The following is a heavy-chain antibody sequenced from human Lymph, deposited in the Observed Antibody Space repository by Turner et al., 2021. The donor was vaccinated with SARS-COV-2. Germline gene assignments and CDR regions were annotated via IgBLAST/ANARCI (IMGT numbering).Heavy chain of an antibody. CDR2: IYYGGST. V-gene: IGHV4-59*01. Sequence: QVQLQESGTRLVKPLETLSLTCTVSGGSMNSNYWSWSRQPPGKRLEWIGYIYYGGSTNYNPSLESRVTISVDTSKNQFSLNLTSVTAADTAIYYCARETVNNWVDPWGQGTLVTVSS. CDR3: ARETVNNWVDP. CDR1: GGSMNSNY. D-gene: IGHD2-21*02. J-gene: IGHJ5*02.